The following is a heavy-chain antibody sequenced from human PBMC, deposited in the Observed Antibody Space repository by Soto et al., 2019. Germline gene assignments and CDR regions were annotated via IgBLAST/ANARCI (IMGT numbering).Heavy chain of an antibody. CDR3: ARHYSSGSRNWFDP. CDR2: IYYSGST. D-gene: IGHD6-19*01. V-gene: IGHV4-39*01. Sequence: SETLSLTCSVSGGSIDSSSYFWGWVRQPPGKGLEWIGSIYYSGSTYYNPSLRSRVTISVDTSKNQFSLKLSSVTAADTAVFYCARHYSSGSRNWFDPWGQGTLVTVSS. J-gene: IGHJ5*02. CDR1: GGSIDSSSYF.